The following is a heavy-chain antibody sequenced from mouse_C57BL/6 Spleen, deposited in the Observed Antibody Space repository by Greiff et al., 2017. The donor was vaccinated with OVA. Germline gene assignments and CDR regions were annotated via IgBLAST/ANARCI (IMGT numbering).Heavy chain of an antibody. CDR3: ARGVYYGSSLYYFDY. J-gene: IGHJ2*01. CDR1: GYTFTSYW. CDR2: IDPSDSYT. Sequence: QVQLQQPGAELVKPGASVKLSCKASGYTFTSYWMQWVKQRPGQGLEWIGEIDPSDSYTNYNQKFKGKATLTVDTSSSTAYMQLSSLTSEDSAVYYGARGVYYGSSLYYFDYWGQGTTLTVSS. D-gene: IGHD1-1*01. V-gene: IGHV1-50*01.